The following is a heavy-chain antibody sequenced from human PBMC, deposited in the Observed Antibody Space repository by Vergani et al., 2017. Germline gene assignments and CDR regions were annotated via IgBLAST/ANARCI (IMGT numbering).Heavy chain of an antibody. J-gene: IGHJ5*02. V-gene: IGHV4-39*01. Sequence: QLQLQESGPGLVKPSATLSLTCSVSGAPIRSSNYYWGWIRQPPGKGLEWIASIYYSGSTYYNPSLKSRVTISVDTSKNQFSLNLSSVTAADTAVYFCARHSTVEWLVKLGWIDPWGQGILVTVSS. CDR1: GAPIRSSNYY. CDR2: IYYSGST. D-gene: IGHD6-19*01. CDR3: ARHSTVEWLVKLGWIDP.